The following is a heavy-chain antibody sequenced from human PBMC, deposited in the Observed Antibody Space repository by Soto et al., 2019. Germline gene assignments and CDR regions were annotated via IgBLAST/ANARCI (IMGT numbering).Heavy chain of an antibody. CDR1: EYTFLDYH. Sequence: ASVKVSCKGSEYTFLDYHLHWVRQSPGKRHEWMGWINPNGGGTNYAQKFQGWVTMTRDTSISTAYMELSRLRSDDTAVYYCARDGSFEIAARPDSEFDSWGQGTLVTVSS. D-gene: IGHD6-6*01. J-gene: IGHJ4*02. CDR3: ARDGSFEIAARPDSEFDS. V-gene: IGHV1-2*04. CDR2: INPNGGGT.